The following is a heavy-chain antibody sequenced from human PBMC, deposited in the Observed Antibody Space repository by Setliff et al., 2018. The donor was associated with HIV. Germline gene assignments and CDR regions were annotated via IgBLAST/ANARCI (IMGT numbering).Heavy chain of an antibody. Sequence: SVKVSCKASGGTFSSYVINWVRQAPGQGLEWMGGIIPIFATTIYAQKFQGRVTITADESTSTAYMELSSLRDEDTAVYYCARDSGPFIDYIWGTYRPEYLQFWGQGTVVTVSS. D-gene: IGHD3-16*02. CDR1: GGTFSSYV. CDR3: ARDSGPFIDYIWGTYRPEYLQF. CDR2: IIPIFATT. J-gene: IGHJ1*01. V-gene: IGHV1-69*13.